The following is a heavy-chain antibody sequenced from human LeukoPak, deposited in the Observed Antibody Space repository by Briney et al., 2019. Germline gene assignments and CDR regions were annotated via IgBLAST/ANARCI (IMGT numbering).Heavy chain of an antibody. V-gene: IGHV1-58*02. CDR1: GFTFTSST. CDR3: ARGVEKTTVTTGGFDY. CDR2: IVVGSGNT. D-gene: IGHD4-17*01. Sequence: GTSVKVSRKASGFTFTSSTIQWVRQARGQRLEWIGWIVVGSGNTSYAQKFQGRVTMTRDTSTSTVYMELSSLRSEDTAVYYCARGVEKTTVTTGGFDYWGQGTLVTVSS. J-gene: IGHJ4*02.